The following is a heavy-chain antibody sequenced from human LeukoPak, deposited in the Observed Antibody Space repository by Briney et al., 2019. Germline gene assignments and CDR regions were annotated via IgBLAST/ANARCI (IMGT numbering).Heavy chain of an antibody. CDR2: IYTSGST. CDR1: GGSISSGSYY. D-gene: IGHD2-8*02. Sequence: SETLSLTCTVSGGSISSGSYYWSWIRQPAGKGLEWIGRIYTSGSTNYNPSLKSRVTISVDTSKNQFSLKLSSVTAADTAVYYCARVRTGGYVDYWGQGTLVTVSS. V-gene: IGHV4-61*02. J-gene: IGHJ4*02. CDR3: ARVRTGGYVDY.